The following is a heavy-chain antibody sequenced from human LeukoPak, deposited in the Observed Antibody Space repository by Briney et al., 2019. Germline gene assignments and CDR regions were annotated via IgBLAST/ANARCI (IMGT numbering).Heavy chain of an antibody. V-gene: IGHV3-11*03. CDR2: ISSSSSYT. D-gene: IGHD3-10*01. CDR3: ARFAGSGSYADY. J-gene: IGHJ4*02. Sequence: GGSLRLSCAASGFTFSDYYMSWIRQAPGKGLEWVSYISSSSSYTNYADSVKGRFTISRDNAKNSLYLQMNSLRAEDTAVYYCARFAGSGSYADYWGQGTLVTVSS. CDR1: GFTFSDYY.